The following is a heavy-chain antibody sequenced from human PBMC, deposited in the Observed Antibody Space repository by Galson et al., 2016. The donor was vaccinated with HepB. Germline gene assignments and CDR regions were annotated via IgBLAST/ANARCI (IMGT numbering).Heavy chain of an antibody. D-gene: IGHD2-21*02. CDR3: ASTAPYCGGDCYAPTG. CDR1: GYMFTSYA. J-gene: IGHJ4*02. V-gene: IGHV1-3*01. Sequence: SVKVSCKASGYMFTSYAMHWVRQAPGQRLEWMGWINAGNGNTKYSQKFQGRVTITRDTSASTAYMELSSLRSEDTAVYYCASTAPYCGGDCYAPTGWGQGTLVTVSS. CDR2: INAGNGNT.